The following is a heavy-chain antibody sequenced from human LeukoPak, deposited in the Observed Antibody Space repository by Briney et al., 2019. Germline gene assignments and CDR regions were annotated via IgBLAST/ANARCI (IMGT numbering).Heavy chain of an antibody. V-gene: IGHV3-23*01. D-gene: IGHD3-22*01. CDR1: VFAFSNDF. CDR2: ITSGGST. CDR3: AEVNYYESSGYYDY. J-gene: IGHJ4*02. Sequence: GGCLRLSCAASVFAFSNDFMRWVRHAPWKGLEWVSSITSGGSTYYADSVKGRFTISRDNSENTLYLQMNSLRAEDTAVYYCAEVNYYESSGYYDYWGQGTLVTVSS.